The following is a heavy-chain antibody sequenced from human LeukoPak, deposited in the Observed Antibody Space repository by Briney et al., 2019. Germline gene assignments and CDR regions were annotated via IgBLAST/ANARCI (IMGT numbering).Heavy chain of an antibody. D-gene: IGHD6-19*01. CDR1: GFTFSSYE. J-gene: IGHJ4*02. V-gene: IGHV3-48*03. CDR3: AKSHSSGWSLPCDY. Sequence: GGSLRLSCAASGFTFSSYEMNWVRQAPGKGLEWVLYISSSGSTIYYADSVKGRFTISRDNSKNTLYLQMNNLRVEDTAVYYCAKSHSSGWSLPCDYWGQGTLVTVSS. CDR2: ISSSGSTI.